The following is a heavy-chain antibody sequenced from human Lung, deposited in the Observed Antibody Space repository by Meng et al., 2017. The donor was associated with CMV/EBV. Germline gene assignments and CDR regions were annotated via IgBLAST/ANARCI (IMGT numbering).Heavy chain of an antibody. V-gene: IGHV3-15*01. CDR2: IKSKTDGGTT. J-gene: IGHJ5*02. Sequence: SGFTFTNARRTWVRQAPGKGLGWVGRIKSKTDGGTTEYAAPVKGRFTISRDDSKNTLYLQMNSLKTEDTAVYYCTTRGSIAVAGTAAWGQGTLVTVSS. CDR1: GFTFTNAR. D-gene: IGHD6-19*01. CDR3: TTRGSIAVAGTAA.